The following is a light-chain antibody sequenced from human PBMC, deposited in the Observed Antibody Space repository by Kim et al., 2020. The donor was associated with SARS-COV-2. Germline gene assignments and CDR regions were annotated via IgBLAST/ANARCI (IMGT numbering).Light chain of an antibody. CDR2: YAS. CDR1: QSISNY. V-gene: IGKV1-39*01. Sequence: ASVGDRVTISCRASQSISNYLNWYQQKPGKVPKLLIYYASTLQSGVPSRFSGSGSGTDFTLTISSLQTEDFATYYCQQSYSTTWTFGQGTKVDIK. CDR3: QQSYSTTWT. J-gene: IGKJ1*01.